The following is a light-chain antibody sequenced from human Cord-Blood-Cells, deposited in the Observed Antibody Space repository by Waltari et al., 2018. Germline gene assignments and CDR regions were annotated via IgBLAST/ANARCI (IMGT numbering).Light chain of an antibody. CDR3: QVWDSSSDHVV. V-gene: IGLV3-21*03. Sequence: SYVLTQPPSVXVAPGKTARITCGGNNIASKSVHWYQQKPGQAPVLVVYDDSDRTSGIPERFSGSNSGNTATLTISRVEAGDEXDYYCQVWDSSSDHVVFGGGTKLTVL. CDR1: NIASKS. CDR2: DDS. J-gene: IGLJ2*01.